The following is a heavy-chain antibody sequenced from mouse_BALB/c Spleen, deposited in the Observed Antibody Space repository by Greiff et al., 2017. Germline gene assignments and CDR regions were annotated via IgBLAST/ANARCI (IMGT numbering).Heavy chain of an antibody. J-gene: IGHJ1*01. D-gene: IGHD1-2*01. CDR2: IIPASGST. V-gene: IGHV1S40*01. CDR1: GYIFITYW. Sequence: VQLQQSGPELVRPGASVKLSCTASGYIFITYWTNRVKQKPGQGLEWIGQIIPASGSTNYNEMFEGKVTLTVDTSSSTAYMQLSSLTSEDSAVYYCARSVTTANWYFDVWGEGTTVTVSS. CDR3: ARSVTTANWYFDV.